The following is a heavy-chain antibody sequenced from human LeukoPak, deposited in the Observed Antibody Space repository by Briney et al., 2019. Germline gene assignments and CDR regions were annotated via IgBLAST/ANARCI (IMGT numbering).Heavy chain of an antibody. J-gene: IGHJ4*02. CDR1: GFTFSTYA. Sequence: GGSLRLSCAASGFTFSTYAVSWVRQAPGKGLEWVSTISDSGANTYYADSVRGRFTISRDNSKNTLYLQMNSLRAEDTAVYYCAKLIVRLDYWGQGTLVTVSS. V-gene: IGHV3-23*01. CDR3: AKLIVRLDY. D-gene: IGHD2-21*01. CDR2: ISDSGANT.